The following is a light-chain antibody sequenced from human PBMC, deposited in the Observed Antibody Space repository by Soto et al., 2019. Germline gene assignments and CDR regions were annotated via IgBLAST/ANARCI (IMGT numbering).Light chain of an antibody. CDR2: GAS. CDR3: QQTSAAPFT. Sequence: DIQMAQSPSSLSASVGDTITITCRASRNINTYLNWYQQKPGKAPKLLIFGASSLQSGVPSRFSGSGSRTDFTLTINSLQPEDFATYWCQQTSAAPFTFGPGTKVDIK. J-gene: IGKJ3*01. CDR1: RNINTY. V-gene: IGKV1-39*01.